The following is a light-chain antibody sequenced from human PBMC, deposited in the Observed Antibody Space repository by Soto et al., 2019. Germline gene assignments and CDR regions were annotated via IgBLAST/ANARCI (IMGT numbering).Light chain of an antibody. J-gene: IGKJ2*01. CDR1: QSVSSN. V-gene: IGKV3-15*01. Sequence: EMVMTQSPSTLSVSPGERATLSCRASQSVSSNLAWYQQKPGQAPRLLIYGASTRATGIPARFSGSRSGTDFTLTLSSLQSEDFAVYYCQHYNSCPYTFGQGTKLESK. CDR3: QHYNSCPYT. CDR2: GAS.